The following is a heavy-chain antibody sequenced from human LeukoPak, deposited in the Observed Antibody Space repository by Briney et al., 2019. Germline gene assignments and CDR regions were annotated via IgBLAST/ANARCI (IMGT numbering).Heavy chain of an antibody. CDR1: GFTFSSDA. J-gene: IGHJ4*02. CDR3: AKGSGWYGYGDY. D-gene: IGHD6-19*01. V-gene: IGHV3-23*01. Sequence: GSLRRSCAASGFTFSSDAMSWVRQAPGKGPEWVSAVSGSGGGTYYADSVKGRFSISRDNSKNTLYLQMKSLRAEDTAVYYCAKGSGWYGYGDYWGQGTLVTVSS. CDR2: VSGSGGGT.